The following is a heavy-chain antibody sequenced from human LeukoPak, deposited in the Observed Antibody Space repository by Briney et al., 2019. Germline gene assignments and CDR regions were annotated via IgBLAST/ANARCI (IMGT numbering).Heavy chain of an antibody. V-gene: IGHV4-34*01. D-gene: IGHD6-19*01. Sequence: SETLSLTCAVYGGSFSGYYWSWIRQPPGKGLEWIGEINHSGSTNYNPSLKSRVTISVDTSKNQFSLKLSSVTAADTAVYYCARDLRVAVAGKGWFDPWGQGTLVTVSS. CDR1: GGSFSGYY. CDR2: INHSGST. CDR3: ARDLRVAVAGKGWFDP. J-gene: IGHJ5*02.